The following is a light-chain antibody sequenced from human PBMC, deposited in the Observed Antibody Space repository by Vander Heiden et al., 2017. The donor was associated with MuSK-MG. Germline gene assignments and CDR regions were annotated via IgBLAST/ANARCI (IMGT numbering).Light chain of an antibody. J-gene: IGKJ5*01. CDR2: AAS. CDR1: QDIYKY. CDR3: QKDNSVPIT. V-gene: IGKV1-27*01. Sequence: DIQMTQSPSSLSASVGDRVTITCRASQDIYKYVAWYQQKPGKVPRVLIYAASTLQSGVPSRFSGSGSGTDFTLTISSLQPEDVATYYCQKDNSVPITFGQGTLMEIK.